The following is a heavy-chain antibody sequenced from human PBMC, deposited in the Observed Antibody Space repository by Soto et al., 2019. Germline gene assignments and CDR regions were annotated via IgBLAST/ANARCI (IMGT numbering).Heavy chain of an antibody. J-gene: IGHJ4*02. CDR2: IYYSGST. CDR3: ARGRRDYIWGSYRYFDY. D-gene: IGHD3-16*02. Sequence: SETLSLTCTVSGGSISSYYWSWIRQPPGKGLEWIGYIYYSGSTNYNPSLKSRVTISVDTSKNQFSLKLSSVTAADTAVYYCARGRRDYIWGSYRYFDYWGQGTLITV. CDR1: GGSISSYY. V-gene: IGHV4-59*12.